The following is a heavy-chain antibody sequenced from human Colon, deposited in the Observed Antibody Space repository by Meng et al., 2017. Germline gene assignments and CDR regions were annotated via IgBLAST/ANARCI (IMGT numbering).Heavy chain of an antibody. J-gene: IGHJ4*02. Sequence: VQLQDVGPGLVRPTEPLVLICAASGASVRSPDHQWGWVRQPPGKGLEWIGYARIDYANTNYNPSLKSRVNVSLDTSKNQFSLNVRSVTAADTAVYYCARDYWGSLDFWGQGILVTVSS. CDR3: ARDYWGSLDF. V-gene: IGHV4-61*08. CDR1: GASVRSPDHQ. D-gene: IGHD3-16*01. CDR2: ARIDYANT.